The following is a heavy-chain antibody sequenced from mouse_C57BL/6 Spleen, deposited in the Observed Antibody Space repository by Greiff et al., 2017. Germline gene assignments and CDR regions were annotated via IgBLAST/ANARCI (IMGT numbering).Heavy chain of an antibody. V-gene: IGHV5-4*01. J-gene: IGHJ2*01. CDR3: ARDPLEGNYHY. Sequence: EVKLMESGGGLVKPGGSLKLSCAASGFTFSSYAMSWVRQTPEKRLEWVATISDGGSYTYYPDNVKGRFIISRDNAKNNLYLQMSHLKSEDTAMYYCARDPLEGNYHYWGQGTTLTVSS. D-gene: IGHD2-1*01. CDR2: ISDGGSYT. CDR1: GFTFSSYA.